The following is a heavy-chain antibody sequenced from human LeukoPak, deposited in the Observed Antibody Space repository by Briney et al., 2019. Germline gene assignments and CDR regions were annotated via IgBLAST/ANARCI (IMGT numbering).Heavy chain of an antibody. Sequence: PSETLSLTCTVSGGSISSSSYYWGWIRQPPGKGLEWIGYIYYSGSTNYNPSLKSRVTISVDTSKNQFSLKLSSVTAADTAVYYCARSKRGPSRGWFDPWGQGTLVTVSS. V-gene: IGHV4-61*05. CDR3: ARSKRGPSRGWFDP. D-gene: IGHD3-10*01. J-gene: IGHJ5*02. CDR1: GGSISSSSYY. CDR2: IYYSGST.